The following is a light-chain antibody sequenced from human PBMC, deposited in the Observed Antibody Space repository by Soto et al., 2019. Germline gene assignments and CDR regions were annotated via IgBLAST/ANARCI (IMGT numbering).Light chain of an antibody. CDR2: DVS. CDR1: SSDVGGYNY. V-gene: IGLV2-14*01. J-gene: IGLJ1*01. Sequence: QSALTQPASVYGFPGQSITISCTGTSSDVGGYNYVSWYQQHPGKAPKLMIYDVSNRPSGVSNRFSGSKSGNTASLTISGLQAEDEADYYCSSYTSSSTYVFGTGTKVTVL. CDR3: SSYTSSSTYV.